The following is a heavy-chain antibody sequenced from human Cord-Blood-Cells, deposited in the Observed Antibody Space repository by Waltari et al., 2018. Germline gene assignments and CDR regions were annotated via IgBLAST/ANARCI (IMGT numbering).Heavy chain of an antibody. D-gene: IGHD2-15*01. CDR1: GGSISSSSYY. CDR2: IYYSGST. V-gene: IGHV4-39*01. J-gene: IGHJ3*02. CDR3: ARPQGICSGGSCYSDACDI. Sequence: QLQLQESGPGLVKPSETLSLTCTVSGGSISSSSYYWGWIRQPPGKGLEWIGSIYYSGSTDYNPSLKSRVTISVDTSKNQFSLKLSSVTAADTAVYYCARPQGICSGGSCYSDACDIWGQGTMVTVSS.